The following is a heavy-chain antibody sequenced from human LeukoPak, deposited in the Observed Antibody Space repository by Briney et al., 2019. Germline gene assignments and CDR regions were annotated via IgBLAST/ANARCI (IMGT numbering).Heavy chain of an antibody. CDR2: ISGYNGNT. D-gene: IGHD6-6*01. CDR3: VRGSSSSGYDH. CDR1: GYTFTKYD. Sequence: ASVKVSCQASGYTFTKYDITWVRQAPGQGLEWMGWISGYNGNTNFAQKIQGRVTMTTDTSTSTAYMELRSLRFDDTAMYYCVRGSSSSGYDHWGQGTLVTVSS. J-gene: IGHJ4*02. V-gene: IGHV1-18*01.